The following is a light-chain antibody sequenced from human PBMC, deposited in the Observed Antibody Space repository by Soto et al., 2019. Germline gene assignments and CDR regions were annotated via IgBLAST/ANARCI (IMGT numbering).Light chain of an antibody. CDR3: CSFASSYTSSWV. J-gene: IGLJ1*01. V-gene: IGLV2-11*01. CDR1: SSDVGGYSF. Sequence: QSALTQPRSVSGSPGQSVTISCTGTSSDVGGYSFVSWYQQHPGKAPKLMIFGVSERPSGVPDRFSGSKSGNTASLTISGLQAEDEADYYCCSFASSYTSSWVFGTGTKVTVL. CDR2: GVS.